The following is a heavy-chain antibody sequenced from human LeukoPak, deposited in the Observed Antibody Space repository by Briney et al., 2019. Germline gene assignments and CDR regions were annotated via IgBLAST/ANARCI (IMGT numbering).Heavy chain of an antibody. Sequence: GRSLRLSCAASGFTFSSYAMHWVRQAPGKGLEWVAVISYDGSNKYYAGSVKGRFTISRDNSKNTLYLQMNSLRAEDTAVYYCARGWELSYYFDYWGQGTLVTVSS. CDR1: GFTFSSYA. D-gene: IGHD1-26*01. J-gene: IGHJ4*02. CDR3: ARGWELSYYFDY. CDR2: ISYDGSNK. V-gene: IGHV3-30-3*01.